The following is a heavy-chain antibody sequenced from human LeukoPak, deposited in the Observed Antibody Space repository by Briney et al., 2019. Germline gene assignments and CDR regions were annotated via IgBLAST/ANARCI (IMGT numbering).Heavy chain of an antibody. D-gene: IGHD3-3*01. CDR3: AHYDFWSGHALDI. J-gene: IGHJ3*02. CDR2: IYSGGGK. CDR1: ASIVSGNH. Sequence: GRSLRLSCPASASIVSGNHMTWARQAPGKGLEWLSVIYSGGGKYYADYVKGRFTISRDTSKTTVYLQMNSLRGDDTAIYYCAHYDFWSGHALDIWGQGTMVTVSS. V-gene: IGHV3-66*01.